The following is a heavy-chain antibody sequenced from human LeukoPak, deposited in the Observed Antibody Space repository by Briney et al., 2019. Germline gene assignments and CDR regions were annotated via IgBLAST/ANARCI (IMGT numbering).Heavy chain of an antibody. V-gene: IGHV3-21*01. CDR3: ARGGIAGADLYFDY. D-gene: IGHD6-13*01. J-gene: IGHJ4*02. CDR2: ISSSSSYI. Sequence: GGSLRLSCAASGFTFSSYSMNWVRQAPGKGLEWVSSISSSSSYIYYADSVKGRFTISRDNAKNSLYLQMNSLRAEDTAVHYCARGGIAGADLYFDYWGQGTLVTLSS. CDR1: GFTFSSYS.